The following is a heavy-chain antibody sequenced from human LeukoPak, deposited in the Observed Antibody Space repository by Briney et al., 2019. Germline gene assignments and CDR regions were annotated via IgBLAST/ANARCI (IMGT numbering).Heavy chain of an antibody. V-gene: IGHV1-69*13. D-gene: IGHD3-22*01. J-gene: IGHJ4*02. Sequence: GASVKVSCKASGGTFSSYAISWVRQAPGQGLEWMGGIIPIFGTANYAQKFQGRVTITADESMSTAYMELSSLRSEDTAVYYCATYTYYYDSSGYRFDYWGQGTLVTVSS. CDR3: ATYTYYYDSSGYRFDY. CDR1: GGTFSSYA. CDR2: IIPIFGTA.